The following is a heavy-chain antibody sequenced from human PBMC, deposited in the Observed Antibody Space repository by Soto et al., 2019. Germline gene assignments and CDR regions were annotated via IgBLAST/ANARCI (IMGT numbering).Heavy chain of an antibody. V-gene: IGHV4-59*08. CDR1: GGSISSYY. CDR2: IYYSGST. J-gene: IGHJ4*01. Sequence: SETLSLTCTVSGGSISSYYWSWIRQPPGKGLEWIGYIYYSGSTNYNPSLKSRVTISVDTSKNQFSLRLSSVTAADTAVYYCARRYGYCFDYWGQGTLVTVSS. D-gene: IGHD2-2*03. CDR3: ARRYGYCFDY.